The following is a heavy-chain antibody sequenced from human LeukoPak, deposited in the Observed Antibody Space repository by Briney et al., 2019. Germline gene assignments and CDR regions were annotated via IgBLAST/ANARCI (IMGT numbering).Heavy chain of an antibody. D-gene: IGHD5-24*01. CDR3: ARRLASRDGYLDY. CDR2: ISYSGST. J-gene: IGHJ4*02. V-gene: IGHV4-39*01. Sequence: TSETLSLTRTVSGGSISSSSYYWGWIRQPPGKGLEWIGSISYSGSTYNNPSLKSRVTISVDTSKNQFSVKLRSVTAADTAVYYCARRLASRDGYLDYWGQGTLVTVSS. CDR1: GGSISSSSYY.